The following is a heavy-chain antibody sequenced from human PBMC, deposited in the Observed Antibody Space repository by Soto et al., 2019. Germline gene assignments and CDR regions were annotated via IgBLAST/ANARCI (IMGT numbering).Heavy chain of an antibody. CDR3: GASAQHDYGDYFDY. CDR2: IYYSGST. CDR1: GGSISSYY. D-gene: IGHD4-17*01. J-gene: IGHJ4*02. V-gene: IGHV4-59*01. Sequence: SETLSLTCTVSGGSISSYYWSWIRQPPGKGLEWIGYIYYSGSTNYNPSLKSRVTISVDTSKNQFSLKLSSVTAADTAVYYCGASAQHDYGDYFDYWGQGALVTVSS.